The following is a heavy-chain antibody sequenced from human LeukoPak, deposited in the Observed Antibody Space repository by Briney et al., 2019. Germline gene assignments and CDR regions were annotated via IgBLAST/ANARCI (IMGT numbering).Heavy chain of an antibody. J-gene: IGHJ4*02. CDR1: GGSVSSGSYY. D-gene: IGHD3-10*01. CDR3: ARDRMYGSGSYAFDY. V-gene: IGHV4-61*01. Sequence: SETLSLTCTVSGGSVSSGSYYWSWIRQPPGKGLEWIGYIYYSGSTNYNPSLKGRVTISVDTSKNQFSLKLSSVTAADTAVYYCARDRMYGSGSYAFDYWGQGTLVTVSS. CDR2: IYYSGST.